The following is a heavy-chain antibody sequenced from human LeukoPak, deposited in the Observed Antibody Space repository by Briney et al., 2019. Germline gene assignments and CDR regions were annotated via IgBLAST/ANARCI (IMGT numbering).Heavy chain of an antibody. J-gene: IGHJ4*02. CDR1: GGSISSGGYY. Sequence: SETLSLTCTVSGGSISSGGYYWSWIRQPPGKGLEWIGYIYHSGSTYYHPSLKSRVTISVDRSKNQFSLKLSSVTAADTAVYYCARGMYCSSTSCSDYWGQGTLVTVSS. CDR3: ARGMYCSSTSCSDY. CDR2: IYHSGST. V-gene: IGHV4-30-2*01. D-gene: IGHD2-2*01.